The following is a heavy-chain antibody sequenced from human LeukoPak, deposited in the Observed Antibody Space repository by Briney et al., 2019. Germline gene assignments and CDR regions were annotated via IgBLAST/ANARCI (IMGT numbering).Heavy chain of an antibody. Sequence: QTGGSLRLSCAASGFTFSSYWMSWVRQAPGKGLEWVANIKEDDSEKNYVDSVKGRFTISRDNAKNSLYLQMNSLRAEDTAVYYCANEGGGAFDIWGQGTMVTVSS. D-gene: IGHD3-16*01. CDR3: ANEGGGAFDI. V-gene: IGHV3-7*01. CDR2: IKEDDSEK. CDR1: GFTFSSYW. J-gene: IGHJ3*02.